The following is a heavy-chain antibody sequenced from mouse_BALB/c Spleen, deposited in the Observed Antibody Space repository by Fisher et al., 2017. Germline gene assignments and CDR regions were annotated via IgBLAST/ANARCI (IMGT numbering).Heavy chain of an antibody. V-gene: IGHV1-18*01. J-gene: IGHJ4*01. Sequence: KFKGKATLTVDKSSSTAYMELRSLTSEDTAVYYCARVKTYYRYDAGDYYAMDYWGQGTSVTVSS. D-gene: IGHD2-14*01. CDR3: ARVKTYYRYDAGDYYAMDY.